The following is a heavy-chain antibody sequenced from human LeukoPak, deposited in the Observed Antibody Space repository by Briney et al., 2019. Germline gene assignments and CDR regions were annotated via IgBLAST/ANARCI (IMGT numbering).Heavy chain of an antibody. V-gene: IGHV4-4*07. Sequence: SETLSLTCTVSGGSITRYYWSWIRQPAGKGLEWIGRIHTSGSTNYNPSLRSRVTTSLDTSKNQFSLNLISVTAADTAVYYCTRGHWGLQSWSQGTLVTVSS. J-gene: IGHJ5*02. CDR3: TRGHWGLQS. D-gene: IGHD7-27*01. CDR2: IHTSGST. CDR1: GGSITRYY.